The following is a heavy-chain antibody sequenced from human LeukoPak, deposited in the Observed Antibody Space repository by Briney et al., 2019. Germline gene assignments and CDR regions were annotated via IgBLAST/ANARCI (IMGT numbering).Heavy chain of an antibody. D-gene: IGHD6-13*01. CDR1: GFTFTTYS. CDR3: ARLRSSSFYYYYYGMDV. V-gene: IGHV3-21*01. J-gene: IGHJ6*02. CDR2: INFRSSYI. Sequence: GGSLRLSCAASGFTFTTYSMHWVRQAPGKGLEWVSSINFRSSYIYYADSLKGRFTISRDNAKNSLYLQMNSLRAEDTAVYYCARLRSSSFYYYYYGMDVWGQGTTVTVSS.